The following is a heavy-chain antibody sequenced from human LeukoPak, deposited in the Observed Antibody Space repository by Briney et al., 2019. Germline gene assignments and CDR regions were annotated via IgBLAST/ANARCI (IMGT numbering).Heavy chain of an antibody. J-gene: IGHJ4*02. CDR2: IYYRGNT. CDR3: ASRLGVNNFDY. D-gene: IGHD3-10*01. Sequence: SETLSLTCTVSDGSISNVNFYWGWIRQPPGKGLEWIGSIYYRGNTYYNPSLNSRVAISVDTSKNQFSLRLNSVTAADTAVYYCASRLGVNNFDYWGQGILVTVSS. CDR1: DGSISNVNFY. V-gene: IGHV4-39*01.